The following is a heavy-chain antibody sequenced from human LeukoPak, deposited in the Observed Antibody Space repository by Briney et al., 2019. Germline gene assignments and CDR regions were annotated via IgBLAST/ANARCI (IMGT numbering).Heavy chain of an antibody. Sequence: GGSLRLSCAASGFTYSSYGMHWVRQAPGKGLEWVAFTRYDGSNKYYADSVKGRFTISRDNAKSSLYLQMNSLRAEDTAVYYCARRHIAVAGPLDSWGQGTLVTVSS. CDR2: TRYDGSNK. D-gene: IGHD6-19*01. CDR1: GFTYSSYG. J-gene: IGHJ4*02. CDR3: ARRHIAVAGPLDS. V-gene: IGHV3-30*02.